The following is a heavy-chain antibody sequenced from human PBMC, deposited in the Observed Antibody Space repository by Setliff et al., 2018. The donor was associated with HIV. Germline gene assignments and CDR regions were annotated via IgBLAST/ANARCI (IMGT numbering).Heavy chain of an antibody. CDR2: IIPIFGTT. CDR3: ARANRGYYDSSGYHNWFDP. J-gene: IGHJ5*02. Sequence: GASVKVSCKASGGTFSSYAISWVRQAPGQGLEWMGGIIPIFGTTNYAQKFQGRVTITTDESTTTAYMELSSLRSEDTALYYCARANRGYYDSSGYHNWFDPWGQGTLVTVSS. D-gene: IGHD3-22*01. CDR1: GGTFSSYA. V-gene: IGHV1-69*05.